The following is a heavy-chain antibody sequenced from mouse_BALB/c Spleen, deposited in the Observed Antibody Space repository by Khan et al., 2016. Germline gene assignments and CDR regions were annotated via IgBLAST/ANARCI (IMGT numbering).Heavy chain of an antibody. V-gene: IGHV5-6-5*01. CDR3: AREDYGNYGDYFDY. J-gene: IGHJ2*01. CDR2: ISTGDST. Sequence: EVELVESGGGLVKPGGSLKLSCAASGFTFRNYAMSWVRQTPETRLEWVASISTGDSTYYGDSVKGRFTISSDNARNILYLKMSSLRSEDTAMFYCAREDYGNYGDYFDYWGQGTTLTVSS. D-gene: IGHD2-1*01. CDR1: GFTFRNYA.